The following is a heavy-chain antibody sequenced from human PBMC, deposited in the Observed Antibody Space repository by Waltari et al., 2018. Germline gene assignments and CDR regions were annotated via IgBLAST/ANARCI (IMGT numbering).Heavy chain of an antibody. D-gene: IGHD6-19*01. CDR1: GYTFTSYD. CDR2: MNPNSGNT. CDR3: ARGRKRDSSGWYFLGWYYYGMDV. V-gene: IGHV1-8*01. J-gene: IGHJ6*02. Sequence: QVQLVQSGAEVKKPGASVKVSCQASGYTFTSYDINWVATATGTGLEWMGWMNPNSGNTGYAQKFQGRVTMTRNTSISTAYMELSSLRSEDTAVYYCARGRKRDSSGWYFLGWYYYGMDVWGQGTTVTVSS.